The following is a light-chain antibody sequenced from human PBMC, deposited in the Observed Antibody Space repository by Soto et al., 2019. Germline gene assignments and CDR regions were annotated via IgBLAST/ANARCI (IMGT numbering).Light chain of an antibody. J-gene: IGKJ3*01. CDR2: DVS. CDR3: QQYVSSPFT. Sequence: EIVLTPTPGTLSLSPGGRATLSCRARQSVGSSSVAWYQQTPGQAPRLLIYDVSSRATGIPDRFSGSGSGTDFTLTSSRLEPEDFAVYYCQQYVSSPFTFGPGTKVDIK. CDR1: QSVGSSS. V-gene: IGKV3-20*01.